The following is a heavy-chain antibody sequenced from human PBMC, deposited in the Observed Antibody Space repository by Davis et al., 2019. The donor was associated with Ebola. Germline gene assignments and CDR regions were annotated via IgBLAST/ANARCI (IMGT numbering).Heavy chain of an antibody. V-gene: IGHV4-59*01. CDR1: GGSISSYY. CDR2: VYYSGST. D-gene: IGHD3-22*01. J-gene: IGHJ4*02. CDR3: ARARVGSGYYLTLYYFDY. Sequence: MPSETLSLTCTVSGGSISSYYWSWIRQPPGKGLEWIGYVYYSGSTNYNPSLKSRVTISVDTSKNQFSLKLSSVTAADTAVYYCARARVGSGYYLTLYYFDYWGQGTLVAVSS.